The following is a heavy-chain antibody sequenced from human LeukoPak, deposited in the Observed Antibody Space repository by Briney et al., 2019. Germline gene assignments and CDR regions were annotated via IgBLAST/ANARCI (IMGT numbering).Heavy chain of an antibody. CDR1: GGSINSYY. D-gene: IGHD3-22*01. Sequence: PPETLSLTCTVSGGSINSYYWSWIRQPPGKGLEWIGDIYYSGSTNYNPSLKSRVTISVDTSKNQFPLKLSSVTAADTAVYYCARVSNYYDSKHIDYWGQGTLVTVSS. V-gene: IGHV4-59*01. CDR2: IYYSGST. J-gene: IGHJ4*02. CDR3: ARVSNYYDSKHIDY.